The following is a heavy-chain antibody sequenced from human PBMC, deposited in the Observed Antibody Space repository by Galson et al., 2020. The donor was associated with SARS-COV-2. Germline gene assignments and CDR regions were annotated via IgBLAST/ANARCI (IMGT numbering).Heavy chain of an antibody. Sequence: GESLKISCAASGFTFSTYDMNWVRQAPGKGLEWVSFISSSSGRISYADSVKGRFTISRDNAKNSLYLHMNSLRAGDTATYYCARDSPGLEDFDRWGRGTLVTVSS. J-gene: IGHJ2*01. V-gene: IGHV3-48*04. CDR2: ISSSSGRI. CDR1: GFTFSTYD. CDR3: ARDSPGLEDFDR.